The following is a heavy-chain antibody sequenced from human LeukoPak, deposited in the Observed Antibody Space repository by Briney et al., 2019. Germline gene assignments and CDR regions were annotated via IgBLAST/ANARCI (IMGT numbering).Heavy chain of an antibody. Sequence: SETLSLTCIVSGGSISSSTYYWGWIRQPPGKGLEWIGSIYYSGNTYYNPSLKSRVTISVDTPKNQFSLKLSSVTAADTAVYYCARGRDGYNYVFDCWGQGTLVTVSS. V-gene: IGHV4-39*07. D-gene: IGHD5-24*01. CDR1: GGSISSSTYY. CDR2: IYYSGNT. J-gene: IGHJ4*02. CDR3: ARGRDGYNYVFDC.